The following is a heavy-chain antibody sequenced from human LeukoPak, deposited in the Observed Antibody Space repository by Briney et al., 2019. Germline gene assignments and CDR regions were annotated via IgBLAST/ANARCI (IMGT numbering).Heavy chain of an antibody. V-gene: IGHV1-2*02. D-gene: IGHD3-10*01. CDR2: INPNSGGT. J-gene: IGHJ4*02. CDR3: ARDPSSMVRGVIIYYFDH. CDR1: GYTFTSYD. Sequence: ASVKVSCKASGYTFTSYDINWVRQAPGQGLEWMGWINPNSGGTNSAQKFQGRVTMTWDTSVNTAYLEVNSLRSDDTAVYYCARDPSSMVRGVIIYYFDHWGQGTLVTVSS.